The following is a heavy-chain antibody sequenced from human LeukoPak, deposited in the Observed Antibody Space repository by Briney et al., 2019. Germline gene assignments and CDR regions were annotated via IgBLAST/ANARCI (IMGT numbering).Heavy chain of an antibody. V-gene: IGHV4-59*01. Sequence: SETLSLTCAVSVGSISSYYWSWSRQPPGKGLEWVGYIYYSGSTNYNPSLKSRVTISVDTSKNKLSLKLSSVTAADTAVYYCARGSVVPAANAYYFDYWGQGTLVTVSS. J-gene: IGHJ4*02. CDR1: VGSISSYY. CDR2: IYYSGST. D-gene: IGHD2-2*01. CDR3: ARGSVVPAANAYYFDY.